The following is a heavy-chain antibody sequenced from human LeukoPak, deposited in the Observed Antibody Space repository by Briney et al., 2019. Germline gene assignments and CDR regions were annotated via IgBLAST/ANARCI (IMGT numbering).Heavy chain of an antibody. CDR3: AELGITMIGGV. J-gene: IGHJ6*04. D-gene: IGHD3-10*02. CDR2: ISSSGSTI. Sequence: PVGSLRLSCAASGFTFSSYEMNWVRQAPGKGLEWVSYISSSGSTIYYADSVKGRFTISGDNAKNSLYLQMNSLRAEDTAVYYCAELGITMIGGVWGKGTTVTISS. V-gene: IGHV3-48*03. CDR1: GFTFSSYE.